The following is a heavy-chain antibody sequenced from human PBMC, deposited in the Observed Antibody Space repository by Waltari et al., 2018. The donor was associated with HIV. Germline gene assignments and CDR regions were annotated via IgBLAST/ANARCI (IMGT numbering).Heavy chain of an antibody. CDR3: ARDSGILTTVDY. D-gene: IGHD3-9*01. CDR2: MNPNSGNT. CDR1: GYTFTSYD. V-gene: IGHV1-8*01. J-gene: IGHJ4*02. Sequence: QVQLVQSGAEVKKPGASVQVSCKASGYTFTSYDINWVRQATGQGLEWMGWMNPNSGNTGYAQKFQGRVTMTRNTSITTAYMELSSLRSEDTAVYYCARDSGILTTVDYWGQGTLVTVSS.